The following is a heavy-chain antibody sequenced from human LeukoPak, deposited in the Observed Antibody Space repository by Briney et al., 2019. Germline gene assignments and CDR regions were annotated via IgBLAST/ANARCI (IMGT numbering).Heavy chain of an antibody. V-gene: IGHV4-38-2*02. J-gene: IGHJ6*03. CDR3: ARQGTAMVKGRHYYYYMDV. CDR2: IYHSGST. Sequence: SETLSLTCTVSGYSISSGYYWGWIRQPPGKGLEWIGSIYHSGSTYYNPSLKSRVTISVDTSKNQFSLKLSSVTAADTAVYYCARQGTAMVKGRHYYYYMDVWGKGTTVTVSS. CDR1: GYSISSGYY. D-gene: IGHD5-18*01.